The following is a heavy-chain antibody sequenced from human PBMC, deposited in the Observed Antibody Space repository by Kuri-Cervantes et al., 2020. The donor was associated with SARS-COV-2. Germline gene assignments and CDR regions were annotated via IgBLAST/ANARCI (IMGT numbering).Heavy chain of an antibody. V-gene: IGHV1-18*01. CDR2: ISAYNGNT. D-gene: IGHD1-1*01. J-gene: IGHJ4*02. Sequence: ASVKVSCKASGYPFTSYGITWVRQAPGQGLEWMGWISAYNGNTNYAQKLQGRVTMTTDTSTSTAYMELRSLRSDDTAVYYCARDLELQLEPTLDYWGQGTLVTVSS. CDR1: GYPFTSYG. CDR3: ARDLELQLEPTLDY.